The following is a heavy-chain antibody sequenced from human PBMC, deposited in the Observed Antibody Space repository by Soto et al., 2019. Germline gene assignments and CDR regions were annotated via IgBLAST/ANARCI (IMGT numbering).Heavy chain of an antibody. CDR2: IYYSGST. J-gene: IGHJ3*02. CDR1: GSSINSDGYY. CDR3: ARDSGWVVRGVNDAFDI. V-gene: IGHV4-61*08. D-gene: IGHD3-10*01. Sequence: QVQLQESGPGLVKPSQTLSLTCTVSGSSINSDGYYWSWIRQPPGKGLEWIGYIYYSGSTNYNPSLKSRVTISVDTSKNQFSLKLSSVTAADTAVYYCARDSGWVVRGVNDAFDIWGQGTMVTVSS.